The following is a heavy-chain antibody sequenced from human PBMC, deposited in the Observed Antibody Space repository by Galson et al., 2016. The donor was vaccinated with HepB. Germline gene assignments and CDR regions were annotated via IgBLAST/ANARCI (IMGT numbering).Heavy chain of an antibody. J-gene: IGHJ4*02. Sequence: SLRLSCAGSGFTFDDHGMHWVRQAPGKGLEGVSSISWNSGSIAYADSVKGRFTISRDNAKNSLYLHMNSLRPEDTALYYCAKDIEAWRIAVTGYFYYWGQGTLVTVSS. CDR1: GFTFDDHG. CDR3: AKDIEAWRIAVTGYFYY. V-gene: IGHV3-9*01. D-gene: IGHD6-19*01. CDR2: ISWNSGSI.